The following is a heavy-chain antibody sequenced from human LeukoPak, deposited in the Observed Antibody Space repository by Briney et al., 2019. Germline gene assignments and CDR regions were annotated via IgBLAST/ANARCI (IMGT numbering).Heavy chain of an antibody. CDR1: GFTVSDYY. Sequence: GGSLRLSCAASGFTVSDYYMSWIRQAPGKGLEWVSHISSSSSSYTNYADSVRGRFTISRDNAKNSLYLQMNSLRADDTAIYYCAREYLLGPGNAFDIWGQGTMVTVSS. D-gene: IGHD3-16*01. J-gene: IGHJ3*02. CDR2: ISSSSSSYT. CDR3: AREYLLGPGNAFDI. V-gene: IGHV3-11*06.